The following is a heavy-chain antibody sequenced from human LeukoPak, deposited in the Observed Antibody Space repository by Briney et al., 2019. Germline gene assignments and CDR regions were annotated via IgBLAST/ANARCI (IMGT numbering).Heavy chain of an antibody. CDR3: ARDLYSGDCPDY. J-gene: IGHJ4*02. Sequence: LGGSLRLSFAASGXTFSSYCMHWVRQAPGKGLVWVSRIDSAGSRTSYADSVKGRFTISRDNAKNTLYLQMNSLRAEDTAVYYCARDLYSGDCPDYWGQGTLVTVSS. D-gene: IGHD1-26*01. CDR2: IDSAGSRT. CDR1: GXTFSSYC. V-gene: IGHV3-74*01.